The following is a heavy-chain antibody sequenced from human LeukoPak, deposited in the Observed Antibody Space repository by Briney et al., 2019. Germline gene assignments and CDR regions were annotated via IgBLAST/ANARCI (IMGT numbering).Heavy chain of an antibody. Sequence: GASVKVSCKASGYTFTSYGISWVRQAPGQGLEWMGWISAYNGNTNYAQKLQGRVTMTTDTSTSTAYMELRSLRSDDTAVYYCAIDYSNYPYYYYYYYMDVWGKGTTVTVSS. D-gene: IGHD4-11*01. CDR3: AIDYSNYPYYYYYYYMDV. CDR1: GYTFTSYG. CDR2: ISAYNGNT. J-gene: IGHJ6*03. V-gene: IGHV1-18*01.